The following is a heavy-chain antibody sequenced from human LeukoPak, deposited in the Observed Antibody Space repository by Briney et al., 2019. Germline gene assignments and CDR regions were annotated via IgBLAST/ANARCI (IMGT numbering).Heavy chain of an antibody. CDR3: ASQKTLVRGAIHLFDASDI. CDR2: IHYSGSI. J-gene: IGHJ3*02. V-gene: IGHV4-39*01. Sequence: SETLSLTCTVSGGSISSNSYFWGWIRQPPGKGLEWIGIIHYSGSIYYSPSLKSRLSISIDTSKNQFSLKLSSVTAADTAVYYCASQKTLVRGAIHLFDASDIWGQGTVVTVSS. CDR1: GGSISSNSYF. D-gene: IGHD3-10*01.